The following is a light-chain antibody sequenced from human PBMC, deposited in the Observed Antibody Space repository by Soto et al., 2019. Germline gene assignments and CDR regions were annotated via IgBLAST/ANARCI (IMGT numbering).Light chain of an antibody. CDR3: QSYDSSLSGSV. CDR1: SSNIGAGYD. Sequence: QLVLTQPPSVSGAPGQRVTISCTGSSSNIGAGYDVHWYQQLPGTAPKLLIYGNINRPSGVPDRFSGSKSDTSASLAITGLQAEDEADYYCQSYDSSLSGSVFGGGTQLTVL. J-gene: IGLJ2*01. CDR2: GNI. V-gene: IGLV1-40*01.